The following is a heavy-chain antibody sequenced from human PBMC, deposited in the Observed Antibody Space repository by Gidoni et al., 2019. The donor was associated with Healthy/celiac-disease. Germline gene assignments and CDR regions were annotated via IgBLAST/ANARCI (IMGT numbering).Heavy chain of an antibody. CDR1: GFTFSSYS. V-gene: IGHV3-21*01. D-gene: IGHD5-12*01. J-gene: IGHJ4*02. CDR2: ISSSSSYI. CDR3: ARGGVATIIDY. Sequence: EVQLVESGGGLVKPGGSLRLSCAASGFTFSSYSMNWVRQAPGKELEWVSSISSSSSYIYYADSVKGRFTISRDNAKNSLYLQMNSLRAEDTAVYYCARGGVATIIDYWGQGTLVTVSS.